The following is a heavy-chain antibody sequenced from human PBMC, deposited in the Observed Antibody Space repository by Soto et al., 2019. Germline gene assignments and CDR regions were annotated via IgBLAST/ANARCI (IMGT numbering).Heavy chain of an antibody. D-gene: IGHD6-19*01. CDR1: GGTFSSYT. CDR3: ARAIAVAGVDYYYGMDV. V-gene: IGHV1-69*02. CDR2: IIPILGIA. J-gene: IGHJ6*02. Sequence: ASVKVSCKASGGTFSSYTISWVRQAPGQGLEWMGRIIPILGIANYAQKFQGRVTITADKSTSTAYMELSSLRSEDTAVYYCARAIAVAGVDYYYGMDVWGQGTTVTVSS.